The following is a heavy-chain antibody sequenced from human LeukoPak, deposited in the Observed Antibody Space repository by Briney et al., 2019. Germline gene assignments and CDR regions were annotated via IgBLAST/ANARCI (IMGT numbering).Heavy chain of an antibody. CDR3: ARDDPDYYGTDV. J-gene: IGHJ6*02. Sequence: SETLSLTCTVSGGSMSSYYWSWIRQPPGKGLEWIGYIYYSGSTNYNPSLKSRVTISVDTSKNQFSLKLSSVTAADTAVYYCARDDPDYYGTDVWGQGTTVTVSS. CDR2: IYYSGST. V-gene: IGHV4-59*01. CDR1: GGSMSSYY.